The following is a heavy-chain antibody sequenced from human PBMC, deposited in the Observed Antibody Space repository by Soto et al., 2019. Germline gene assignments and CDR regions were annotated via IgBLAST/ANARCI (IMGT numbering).Heavy chain of an antibody. V-gene: IGHV1-69*01. D-gene: IGHD1-20*01. CDR2: IIPIFGTA. Sequence: QVQLVQSGAEVKKPGSSVKVSCKASGGTFSSYAISWVRQAPGQGLEWMGGIIPIFGTANYAQKFQGRVTITADESTSTAYMELSSLRSEXXXVYYCARDWGNWNGXSYWGQGTLVTVSS. CDR3: ARDWGNWNGXSY. CDR1: GGTFSSYA. J-gene: IGHJ4*02.